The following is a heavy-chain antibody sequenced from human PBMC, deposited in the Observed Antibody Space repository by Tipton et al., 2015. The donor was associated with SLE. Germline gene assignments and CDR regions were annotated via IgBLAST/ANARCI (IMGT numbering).Heavy chain of an antibody. Sequence: LRLSCTVSGGSISSYYWCWIRQPPGKGLEWNWYIYYSGSTYSNPTLKSRVTISVDTSKNQFSLKLSSVTVADTAVYYCARDSSGYSIFFYYLCQGTLVTGS. J-gene: IGHJ4*02. V-gene: IGHV4-59*04. CDR3: ARDSSGYSIFFYY. D-gene: IGHD3-22*01. CDR1: GGSISSYY. CDR2: IYYSGST.